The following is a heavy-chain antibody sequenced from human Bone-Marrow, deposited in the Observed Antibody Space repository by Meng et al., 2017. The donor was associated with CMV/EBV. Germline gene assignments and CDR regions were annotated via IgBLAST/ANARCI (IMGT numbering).Heavy chain of an antibody. D-gene: IGHD3-3*01. CDR3: ARGAKGPITIFGVVTSYYFDY. V-gene: IGHV1-46*01. CDR1: GYTFTSYY. CDR2: INPSGGST. Sequence: ASVKVSCKASGYTFTSYYMHWVRQAPGQGLEWMGIINPSGGSTSYAQKFQGRVTMTRDTSTSTVYMELSSLRSEDTAVYYCARGAKGPITIFGVVTSYYFDYWGQGTLVTASS. J-gene: IGHJ4*02.